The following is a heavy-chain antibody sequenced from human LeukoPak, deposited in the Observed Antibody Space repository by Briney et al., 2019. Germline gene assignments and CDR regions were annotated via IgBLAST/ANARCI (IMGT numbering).Heavy chain of an antibody. Sequence: GGSLRLSYAASGFTFSSYAMSWVRQPPGKGLEWVSAISGSGGSTYYADSVKGRFTISRDNSKNTLYLQMNSLKAEDKAVYYCAKDQYYYDSSGYYYYFDYWGQGTLVTVSS. V-gene: IGHV3-23*01. J-gene: IGHJ4*02. CDR1: GFTFSSYA. CDR2: ISGSGGST. D-gene: IGHD3-22*01. CDR3: AKDQYYYDSSGYYYYFDY.